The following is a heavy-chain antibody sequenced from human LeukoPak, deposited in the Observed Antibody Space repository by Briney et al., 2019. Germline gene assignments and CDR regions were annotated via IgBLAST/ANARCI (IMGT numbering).Heavy chain of an antibody. Sequence: GGSLRLSCAASGFTVSNNYMSWVRQAPGKGLEWVSVIYKDGSTYYADSVKGRFTISRDNSKNTVYLQMNSLRAEDTAVYYCARGYCSGRSCYMWYSDYWGQGTLVTVSS. D-gene: IGHD2-15*01. J-gene: IGHJ4*02. CDR1: GFTVSNNY. V-gene: IGHV3-53*01. CDR3: ARGYCSGRSCYMWYSDY. CDR2: IYKDGST.